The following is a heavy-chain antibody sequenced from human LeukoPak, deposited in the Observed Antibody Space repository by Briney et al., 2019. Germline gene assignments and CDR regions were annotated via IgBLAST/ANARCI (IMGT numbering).Heavy chain of an antibody. V-gene: IGHV3-7*01. J-gene: IGHJ4*02. Sequence: GGSLRLSCAASGFTFSNYWMSWVRQAPGKGLEWVANLRQDGSQKYYVDSVKGRFTISRDNAKNTLYLQMNSLRAEDTAVYYCARVPPVGSRSLGGQGTLVTVSS. CDR2: LRQDGSQK. CDR1: GFTFSNYW. D-gene: IGHD3-10*01. CDR3: ARVPPVGSRSL.